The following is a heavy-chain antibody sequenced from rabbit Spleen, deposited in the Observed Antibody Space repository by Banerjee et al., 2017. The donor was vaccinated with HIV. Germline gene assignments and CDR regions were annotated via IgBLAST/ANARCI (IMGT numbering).Heavy chain of an antibody. J-gene: IGHJ4*01. Sequence: QEQLEESGGGLVQPEGSLTLTCTASGFSFSSSYWICWVRQAPGKGLEWIACIGTGSSGSTYYASWAKGRFTISKTSSITVTLQMTSLTAADTATYFCARDLIGIIGWNFYLWGPGTLVTVS. CDR2: IGTGSSGST. CDR3: ARDLIGIIGWNFYL. V-gene: IGHV1S45*01. D-gene: IGHD1-1*01. CDR1: GFSFSSSYW.